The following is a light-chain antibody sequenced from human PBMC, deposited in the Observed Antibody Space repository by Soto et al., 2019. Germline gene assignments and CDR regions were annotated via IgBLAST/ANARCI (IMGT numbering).Light chain of an antibody. CDR3: QQYGSSRWT. CDR2: GAS. V-gene: IGKV3-20*01. Sequence: EIVLTQSPGTLCLARGERATLSCRASQSVSSSYLAWYQQKPGQAPRLLIYGASSRATGIPDRFSGSGSGTDFTLTISRLEPEDFAVYYCQQYGSSRWTFGQGTKVDI. CDR1: QSVSSSY. J-gene: IGKJ1*01.